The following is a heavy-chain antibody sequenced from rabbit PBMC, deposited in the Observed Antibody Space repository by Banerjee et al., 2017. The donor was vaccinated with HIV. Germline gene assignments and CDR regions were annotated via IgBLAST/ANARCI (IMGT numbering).Heavy chain of an antibody. V-gene: IGHV1S45*01. CDR1: GFSFSSSYY. Sequence: QEQLEESGGDLVKPEGSLTLTCTASGFSFSSSYYMCWVRQAPGKGLEWIACIGTSSGYTYYASWAKGRFTISKTSSTTVTLQMTSLTAADTATYFCARRPTMTLVINLWGPGTLVTVS. D-gene: IGHD2-1*01. CDR3: ARRPTMTLVINL. CDR2: IGTSSGYT. J-gene: IGHJ4*01.